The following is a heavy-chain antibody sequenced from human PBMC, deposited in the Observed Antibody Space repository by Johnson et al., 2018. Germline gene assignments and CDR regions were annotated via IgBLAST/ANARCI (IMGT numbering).Heavy chain of an antibody. J-gene: IGHJ6*03. CDR3: SNEDFGMDGNDYYYYMDI. V-gene: IGHV3-30*18. Sequence: QVQLVQSGGGVVQPGGSXRLSCVASGFILRNYGMHWVRQSPGNGLEWPAVISFDGNKKDYAESVGGRFTVSRDNSKNTLYLQMDSLRPEDTAVYHCSNEDFGMDGNDYYYYMDIWGKGTTVTVSS. CDR1: GFILRNYG. D-gene: IGHD3-3*01. CDR2: ISFDGNKK.